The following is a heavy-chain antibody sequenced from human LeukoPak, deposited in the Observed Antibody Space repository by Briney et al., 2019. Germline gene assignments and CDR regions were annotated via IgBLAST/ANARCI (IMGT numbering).Heavy chain of an antibody. CDR2: INPNSGGT. J-gene: IGHJ4*02. Sequence: ASVKVSYKASGYTFTGYYMHWVRQAPGQGLEWMGWINPNSGGTSSTQKFQGRVTMTRDTSIRTAYMEVSRLRSDDTAVYYCARGRSIEGSGSLWKYWGQGTLVTVSS. D-gene: IGHD3-10*01. V-gene: IGHV1-2*02. CDR3: ARGRSIEGSGSLWKY. CDR1: GYTFTGYY.